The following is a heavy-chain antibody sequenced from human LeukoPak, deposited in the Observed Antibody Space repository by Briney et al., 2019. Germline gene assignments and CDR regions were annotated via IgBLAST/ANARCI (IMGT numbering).Heavy chain of an antibody. J-gene: IGHJ2*01. CDR3: ARVYYGGDSWVRWCFDL. D-gene: IGHD4-23*01. Sequence: GGSLRLSCAASGFTFSSYSMNWVRQAPGKGLEWVSSINSTSSSINYADSVKGRFTISRDNAKNSLYLQMDSLRAEDTAVYYCARVYYGGDSWVRWCFDLWGRGTLVTVSS. CDR1: GFTFSSYS. V-gene: IGHV3-21*01. CDR2: INSTSSSI.